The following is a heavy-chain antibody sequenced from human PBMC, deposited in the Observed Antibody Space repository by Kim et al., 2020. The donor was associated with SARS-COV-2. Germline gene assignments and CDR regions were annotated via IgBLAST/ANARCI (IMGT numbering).Heavy chain of an antibody. CDR2: ISSNGGST. Sequence: GGSLRLSCSASGFTFSSYAMHWVRQAPGKGLEYVSAISSNGGSTYYADSVKGRFTISRGNSKNTLYLQMSSLRAEDTAVYYCVKASGKGQIYSSGWYMRGYWGQGTLVTVSS. V-gene: IGHV3-64D*09. J-gene: IGHJ4*02. CDR1: GFTFSSYA. D-gene: IGHD6-19*01. CDR3: VKASGKGQIYSSGWYMRGY.